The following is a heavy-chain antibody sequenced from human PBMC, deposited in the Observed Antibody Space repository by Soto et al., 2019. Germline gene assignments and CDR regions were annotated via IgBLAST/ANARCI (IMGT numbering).Heavy chain of an antibody. CDR1: GGSISSYD. CDR3: ARDARGTRGYDEMDI. CDR2: IYYSGST. J-gene: IGHJ6*01. D-gene: IGHD3-10*01. Sequence: SVILSLTCTVAGGSISSYDWSRIRQPPGKGLEWIGYIYYSGSTNYNPSLKSRVTISVDTSKNQFSLKLSSVTAADTAVYYCARDARGTRGYDEMDICGEGPMVTVSS. V-gene: IGHV4-59*01.